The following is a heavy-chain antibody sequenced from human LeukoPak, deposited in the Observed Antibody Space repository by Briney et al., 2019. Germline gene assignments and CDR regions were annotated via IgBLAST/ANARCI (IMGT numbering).Heavy chain of an antibody. CDR2: IFTSGST. D-gene: IGHD3-9*01. J-gene: IGHJ4*02. Sequence: SETLSLTCTVSGGSISGYYWSWIRQPAGKGLEWIGRIFTSGSTSYNPSLKSRVTMSPDKSDNEFSLKVRSVTAADTAVYYCARGASEVSDTYIDVWGQGTLVTVSS. V-gene: IGHV4-4*07. CDR3: ARGASEVSDTYIDV. CDR1: GGSISGYY.